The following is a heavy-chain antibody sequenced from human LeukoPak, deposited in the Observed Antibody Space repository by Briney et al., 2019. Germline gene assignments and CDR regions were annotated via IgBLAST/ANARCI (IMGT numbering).Heavy chain of an antibody. D-gene: IGHD1-26*01. V-gene: IGHV3-53*04. CDR2: IYSGGST. CDR3: ARGGSGSYGDY. Sequence: PGGSLRLSCAASGFTVSSNYMSWVRQAPGKGLEWVSVIYSGGSTYYADSVKGRFTISRHNSKNTLYPQMNSLRAEDTAVYYCARGGSGSYGDYWGQGTLVTVSS. CDR1: GFTVSSNY. J-gene: IGHJ4*02.